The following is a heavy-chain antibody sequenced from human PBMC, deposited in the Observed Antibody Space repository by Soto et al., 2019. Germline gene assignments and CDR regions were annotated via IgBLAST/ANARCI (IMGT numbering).Heavy chain of an antibody. J-gene: IGHJ4*02. D-gene: IGHD3-22*01. V-gene: IGHV1-69*06. CDR2: IIPIFGTA. Sequence: ASVKVSCKASGGTFSSYAISWVRQAPGQGLEWMGGIIPIFGTANYAQKFQGRVTITADKSKRTAYMELSSLRSEDTAVYYCASAQAYYYDSSGYLLDYWGQGTLVTVSS. CDR1: GGTFSSYA. CDR3: ASAQAYYYDSSGYLLDY.